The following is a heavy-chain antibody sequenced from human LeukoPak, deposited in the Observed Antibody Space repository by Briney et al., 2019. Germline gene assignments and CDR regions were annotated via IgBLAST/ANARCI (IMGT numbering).Heavy chain of an antibody. CDR1: GGSISSGSYY. V-gene: IGHV4-61*02. J-gene: IGHJ4*02. CDR3: ARDWGGDRGWDFDY. Sequence: PSETLSLTCTVSGGSISSGSYYWSWIRQPAGKGLEWIGRIYTSGSTNYNPSLKSRVTISVDTSKNQFSLKLSSVTAAETAVYYCARDWGGDRGWDFDYWGQGTLVTVSS. CDR2: IYTSGST. D-gene: IGHD3-16*01.